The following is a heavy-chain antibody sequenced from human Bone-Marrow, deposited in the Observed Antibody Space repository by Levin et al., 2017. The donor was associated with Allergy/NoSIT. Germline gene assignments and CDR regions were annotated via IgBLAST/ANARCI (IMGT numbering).Heavy chain of an antibody. V-gene: IGHV4-30-2*01. CDR3: AREDAYSSGAFHY. J-gene: IGHJ4*02. CDR1: GASIAGTGYA. CDR2: TYPTGGT. D-gene: IGHD6-19*01. Sequence: SETLSLTCSVSGASIAGTGYAWSWFRQAPGKGLEWIGYTYPTGGTYYNPSLQSRVTISVDETTNQFSLTLTSVTAADTAVYYCAREDAYSSGAFHYWGQGSLVTVSS.